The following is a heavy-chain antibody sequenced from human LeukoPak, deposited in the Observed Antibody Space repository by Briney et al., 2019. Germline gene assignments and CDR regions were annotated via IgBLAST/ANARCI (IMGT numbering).Heavy chain of an antibody. CDR3: AKETSSSFDY. CDR2: ISNSGGST. Sequence: GGSLRLSCAASGFTFSSYAMNWVRQAPGKGLVWVSGISNSGGSTYYADSVKGRFTISRDNSKNTLYLQMNSLRAEDTAVYYCAKETSSSFDYWGQGTLVTVSS. CDR1: GFTFSSYA. V-gene: IGHV3-23*01. J-gene: IGHJ4*02. D-gene: IGHD6-6*01.